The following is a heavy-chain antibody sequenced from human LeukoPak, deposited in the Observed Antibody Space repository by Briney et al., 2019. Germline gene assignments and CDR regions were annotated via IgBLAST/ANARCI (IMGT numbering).Heavy chain of an antibody. CDR3: AKDRTYYYDSSGFYYFDY. Sequence: GGSLRLSCAASGFTFSSYAMSWVRQAPGKGLEWVSAISGSGGSTYYADSVKGRFTISRDNSKNTLYLQMNILRAEDTAVYYCAKDRTYYYDSSGFYYFDYWGQGTLVTVSS. J-gene: IGHJ4*02. CDR2: ISGSGGST. CDR1: GFTFSSYA. D-gene: IGHD3-22*01. V-gene: IGHV3-23*01.